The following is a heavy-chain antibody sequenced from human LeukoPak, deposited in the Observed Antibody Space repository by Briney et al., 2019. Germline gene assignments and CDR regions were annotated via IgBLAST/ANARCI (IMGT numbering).Heavy chain of an antibody. CDR2: INHSGST. CDR1: GGSFSGYY. Sequence: SETLSLTCAVYGGSFSGYYWSWIRQPPGKGLEWIGEINHSGSTNYSPSLKSRVTISVDTSKNQFSLKLSSVTAADTAVYYCASRGGTYYYYGMDVWGQGTTVTVSS. V-gene: IGHV4-34*01. J-gene: IGHJ6*02. D-gene: IGHD3-10*01. CDR3: ASRGGTYYYYGMDV.